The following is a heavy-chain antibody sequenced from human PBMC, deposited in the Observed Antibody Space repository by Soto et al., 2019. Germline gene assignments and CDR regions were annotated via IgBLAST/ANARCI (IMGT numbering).Heavy chain of an antibody. Sequence: ASVKVSCKASGYTFTSYAMHWVRQAPGQRLEWMGWINAGNGNTKYSQKFQGRVTITRDASASTAYMELSSLRSEDTAVYYCAREAAATGDYYYYYGMDVWGQGTTVTVSS. CDR1: GYTFTSYA. CDR2: INAGNGNT. D-gene: IGHD6-13*01. CDR3: AREAAATGDYYYYYGMDV. J-gene: IGHJ6*02. V-gene: IGHV1-3*01.